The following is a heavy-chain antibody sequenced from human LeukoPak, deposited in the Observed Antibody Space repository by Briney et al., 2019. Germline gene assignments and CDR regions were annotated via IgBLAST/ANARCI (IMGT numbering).Heavy chain of an antibody. D-gene: IGHD1-26*01. J-gene: IGHJ4*02. Sequence: GGSLRLSCAASGFTFSSYWMSWVRQAPGKGLEWVANIKQDGSEKYYVDSVKGRFTISRDNAKNSLYLQMNSLRAEDTAVYYCARSTGGTYYGLFDYWGQGTLVTVSS. CDR1: GFTFSSYW. V-gene: IGHV3-7*01. CDR2: IKQDGSEK. CDR3: ARSTGGTYYGLFDY.